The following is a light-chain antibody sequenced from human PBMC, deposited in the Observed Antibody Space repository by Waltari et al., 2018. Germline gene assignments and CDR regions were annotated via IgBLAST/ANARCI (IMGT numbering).Light chain of an antibody. CDR1: SSDVGGYNS. Sequence: QSALTQPPSASGSPGQYVTIYCTGTSSDVGGYNSFPWSQQPPGKAPKLMIYGFSQRPSGVPERFAGSKSGNTASLTVSGLQAEDEADYYCSSYGGSNNLLFGGGTKLTVL. J-gene: IGLJ2*01. CDR3: SSYGGSNNLL. V-gene: IGLV2-8*01. CDR2: GFS.